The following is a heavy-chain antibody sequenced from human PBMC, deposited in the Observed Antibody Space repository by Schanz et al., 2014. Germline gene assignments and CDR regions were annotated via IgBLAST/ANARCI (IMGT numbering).Heavy chain of an antibody. D-gene: IGHD2-21*02. J-gene: IGHJ4*02. CDR2: ISYDGNTK. CDR1: GFTFSNYG. V-gene: IGHV3-30*18. Sequence: QVQLVESGGGVVQPGRSLRLSCAASGFTFSNYGLHWVRQAPGKGLEWVTVISYDGNTKYYADSVKGRFTISRDNAKNSLYLQMNSLRPEDTALYYCAKVQTHTLYGGNSCFDYWGQGTRVTVSS. CDR3: AKVQTHTLYGGNSCFDY.